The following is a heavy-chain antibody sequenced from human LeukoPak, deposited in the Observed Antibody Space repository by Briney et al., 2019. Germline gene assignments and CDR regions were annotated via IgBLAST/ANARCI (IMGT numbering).Heavy chain of an antibody. CDR3: ARARVSTVTTWVGFDI. J-gene: IGHJ3*02. CDR2: ISSSTNYI. V-gene: IGHV3-11*06. Sequence: GGSLRLSCAASGFMFSDYYMSWIRQAPGTGLEWVSCISSSTNYIYYADSVKGRFTISRDNAKNSLYLQMNSLRPEDTAVYYCARARVSTVTTWVGFDIWGQGTRVTVSS. D-gene: IGHD4-17*01. CDR1: GFMFSDYY.